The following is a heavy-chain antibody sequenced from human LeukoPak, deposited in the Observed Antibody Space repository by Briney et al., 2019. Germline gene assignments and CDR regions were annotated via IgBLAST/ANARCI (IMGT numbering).Heavy chain of an antibody. CDR3: ARATDVYSFDY. V-gene: IGHV4-30-4*01. J-gene: IGHJ4*02. CDR2: IYYSGRT. CDR1: GGSISSGDYY. Sequence: TSSETLSLTCTVSGGSISSGDYYWSWIRQPPGKGLEWIGYIYYSGRTYYNPPLKSRVTISVDTSKNQFSLKLSSVTAADTAVYYCARATDVYSFDYWGQGTLVPVSS.